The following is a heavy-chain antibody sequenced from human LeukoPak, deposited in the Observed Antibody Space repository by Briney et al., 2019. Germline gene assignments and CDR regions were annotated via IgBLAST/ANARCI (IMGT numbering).Heavy chain of an antibody. CDR1: GYTFTGYY. CDR3: ARDSASWGSLNYFDP. J-gene: IGHJ5*02. CDR2: INPYSGGT. D-gene: IGHD3-16*01. V-gene: IGHV1-2*02. Sequence: ASVKVSCKASGYTFTGYYIHWVRQAPGQGLEWMGWINPYSGGTNYAQKFQGRVTMTSDTSISTAYMELSRLRSDDTAIYYCARDSASWGSLNYFDPWGQGTLVTASS.